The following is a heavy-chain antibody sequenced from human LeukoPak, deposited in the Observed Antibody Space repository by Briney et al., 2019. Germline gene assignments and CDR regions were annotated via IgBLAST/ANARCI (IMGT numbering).Heavy chain of an antibody. J-gene: IGHJ4*02. CDR1: DGSLSRAVYH. CDR3: ARGAEYSSSPFDY. V-gene: IGHV4-31*03. D-gene: IGHD6-6*01. CDR2: IYYSGST. Sequence: SETLSLTCTASDGSLSRAVYHWSWIRRHPGKGLEGIGKIYYSGSTYYNPSLQSRATISVDRSKNQFSLKLTSVTAADTAVYYCARGAEYSSSPFDYWGQGSLVTVSS.